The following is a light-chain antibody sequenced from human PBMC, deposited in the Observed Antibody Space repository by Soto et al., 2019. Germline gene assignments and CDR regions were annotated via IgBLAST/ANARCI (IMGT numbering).Light chain of an antibody. V-gene: IGKV1-5*01. Sequence: DFQMTQSPSTLSASVGDRVTITCRASQSISGWLAWYQQKPGKAPKLLIYDASSLESGVPSRFSGSGSGTEFTLTISSLQSEDFAVYSCLQYHNLWAFGQGTKVDIK. CDR3: LQYHNLWA. J-gene: IGKJ1*01. CDR2: DAS. CDR1: QSISGW.